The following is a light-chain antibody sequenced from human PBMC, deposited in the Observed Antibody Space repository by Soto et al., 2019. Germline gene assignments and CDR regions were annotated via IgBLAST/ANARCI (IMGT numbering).Light chain of an antibody. CDR1: SSDVGAYNY. V-gene: IGLV2-14*01. J-gene: IGLJ3*02. CDR2: GVT. Sequence: QSALTQPASVSGSPGQSIAISCTGTSSDVGAYNYVSWHQHHPGKAPKLLIYGVTNRPSGVSDRFSGSKSGNTASLTISGLQAEDEADYYCSSYTRSSTWVFGGGTKLTVL. CDR3: SSYTRSSTWV.